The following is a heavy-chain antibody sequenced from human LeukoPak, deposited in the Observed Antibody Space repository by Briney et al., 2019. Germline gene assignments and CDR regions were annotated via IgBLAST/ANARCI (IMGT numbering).Heavy chain of an antibody. J-gene: IGHJ4*02. CDR2: INGDGSTT. CDR1: GFSFNKYW. Sequence: GGSLRLSCAASGFSFNKYWMHWVRHAPGKGLGWVSRINGDGSTTNYADSVKGGFTVSRDNAKNTLYLQMSSLRAEDTAVYYCATGNYYDSRGYYTFGHWGQGTLVTVSS. V-gene: IGHV3-74*01. CDR3: ATGNYYDSRGYYTFGH. D-gene: IGHD3-22*01.